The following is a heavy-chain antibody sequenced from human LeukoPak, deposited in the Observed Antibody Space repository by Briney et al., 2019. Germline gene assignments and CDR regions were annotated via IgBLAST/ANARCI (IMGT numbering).Heavy chain of an antibody. D-gene: IGHD3-16*01. CDR3: ARDLGNWFDP. V-gene: IGHV4-61*03. CDR1: GGSVSSGSYF. CDR2: VYYSGST. J-gene: IGHJ5*02. Sequence: SETLSLTCTVSGGSVSSGSYFWSWIRQPPGKGLEWIGYVYYSGSTNYNPSLKSRVAISVDTSKDHFSLKLSSVTAADTAVYYCARDLGNWFDPWGQGTLVTVSS.